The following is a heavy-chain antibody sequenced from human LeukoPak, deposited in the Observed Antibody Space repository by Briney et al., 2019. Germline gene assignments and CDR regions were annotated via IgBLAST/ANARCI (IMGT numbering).Heavy chain of an antibody. D-gene: IGHD4-17*01. CDR1: GYTFTCYY. J-gene: IGHJ5*02. CDR2: INPNSGGT. V-gene: IGHV1-2*02. Sequence: ASVKVSCKASGYTFTCYYMHWGRHPPGQGLERMGWINPNSGGTNYALKFQGRVTMTRDTSISTAYMELSRLRSDDTAVYYCARDEGTVTNWFDPWGQGTLDTVSS. CDR3: ARDEGTVTNWFDP.